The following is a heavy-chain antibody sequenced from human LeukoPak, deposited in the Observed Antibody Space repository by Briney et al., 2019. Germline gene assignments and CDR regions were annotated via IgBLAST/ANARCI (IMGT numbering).Heavy chain of an antibody. Sequence: PGRSLRLSCAASGFTFSSYAMHWVRQAPGKGLEYVSAISSNGGSTYYANSVKGRFTISRDNSKNTLYLQMGSLRDEDMAVYYCARVNEQWLGHGPFDYWGQGTLVTVSS. CDR3: ARVNEQWLGHGPFDY. D-gene: IGHD6-19*01. CDR2: ISSNGGST. V-gene: IGHV3-64*01. CDR1: GFTFSSYA. J-gene: IGHJ4*02.